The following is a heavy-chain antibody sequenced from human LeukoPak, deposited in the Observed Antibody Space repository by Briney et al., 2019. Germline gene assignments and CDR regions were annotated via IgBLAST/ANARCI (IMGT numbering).Heavy chain of an antibody. D-gene: IGHD5-18*01. J-gene: IGHJ4*02. CDR1: GASISSGDYL. Sequence: SQTLSLTCTVSGASISSGDYLWSWIRQPPGMGLEWIGNIYYSGSTNYNASLKSRVTISIDTSKNQFSLKLSSVTAADTAVYYCARVDTAMATFDYWGQGTLVTVSS. CDR3: ARVDTAMATFDY. CDR2: IYYSGST. V-gene: IGHV4-30-4*01.